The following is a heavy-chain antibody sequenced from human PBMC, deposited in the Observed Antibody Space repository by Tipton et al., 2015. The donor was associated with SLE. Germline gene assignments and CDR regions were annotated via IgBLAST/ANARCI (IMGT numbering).Heavy chain of an antibody. J-gene: IGHJ4*02. Sequence: TLSLTCTVSGGSISSGGYYWSWIRQHPGKGLEWIGYIYYSGSTYYNPSLKSRVTVSLDTSKSQFSLNLESVTAADTAVYYCARGLAMVRGDSMDYWGQGTLVTVSS. CDR3: ARGLAMVRGDSMDY. V-gene: IGHV4-31*03. CDR1: GGSISSGGYY. CDR2: IYYSGST. D-gene: IGHD3-10*01.